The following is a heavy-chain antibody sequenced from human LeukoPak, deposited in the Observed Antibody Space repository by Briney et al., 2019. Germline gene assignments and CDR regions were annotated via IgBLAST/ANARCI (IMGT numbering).Heavy chain of an antibody. CDR1: GFTFSSYA. J-gene: IGHJ5*02. V-gene: IGHV3-23*01. Sequence: GGSLRLSCAASGFTFSSYAMNWVRQTPGKGLEWVSAISSSGGSTYYADSVKGRFTISRDNSKDTLWLQMNSLRAEDTAVYYCAKDRYSYGYSWFDPWGQGTLVTVSS. CDR2: ISSSGGST. D-gene: IGHD5-18*01. CDR3: AKDRYSYGYSWFDP.